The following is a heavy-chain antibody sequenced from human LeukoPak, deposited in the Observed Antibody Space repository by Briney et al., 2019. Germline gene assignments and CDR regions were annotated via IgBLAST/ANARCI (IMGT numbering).Heavy chain of an antibody. D-gene: IGHD7-27*01. Sequence: SETLSLTCTVSGGSISSYYWSWIRQPPRKGLEWIGYIYYSGSTNYSPSLKSRVTISVDTSQNQLSLRLRSVSAADTAVYYCARRWGSGWFFDYWGQGTLVTVSS. CDR1: GGSISSYY. J-gene: IGHJ4*02. CDR3: ARRWGSGWFFDY. CDR2: IYYSGST. V-gene: IGHV4-59*08.